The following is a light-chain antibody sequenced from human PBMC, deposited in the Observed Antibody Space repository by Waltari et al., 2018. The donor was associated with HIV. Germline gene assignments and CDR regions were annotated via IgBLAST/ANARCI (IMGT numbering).Light chain of an antibody. J-gene: IGLJ1*01. V-gene: IGLV3-10*01. CDR2: ADS. Sequence: SYELTQPPSVSVSPEQTATIICSGTPLAKTSAYWYRQKSGQAPVLVIYADSQRPSGIPDRFSACRSGTVATLTISGAQVEDEGDYYCYSTEGDDSHRGVFGTGTTVTIL. CDR3: YSTEGDDSHRGV. CDR1: PLAKTS.